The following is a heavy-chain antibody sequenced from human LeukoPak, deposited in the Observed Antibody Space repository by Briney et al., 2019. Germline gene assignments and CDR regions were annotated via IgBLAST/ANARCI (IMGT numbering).Heavy chain of an antibody. CDR2: ISAYNGNT. CDR1: GYTFTSYG. J-gene: IGHJ3*02. D-gene: IGHD2-2*01. V-gene: IGHV1-18*01. Sequence: ASVKVSCKASGYTFTSYGISWVRQAPGQGLEWMGWISAYNGNTNYAQKLQGRVTMTTGTSTSTAYMELRSLRSDDTAVYYCARRPVGYCSSTSCHGAFDIWGQGTMVTVSS. CDR3: ARRPVGYCSSTSCHGAFDI.